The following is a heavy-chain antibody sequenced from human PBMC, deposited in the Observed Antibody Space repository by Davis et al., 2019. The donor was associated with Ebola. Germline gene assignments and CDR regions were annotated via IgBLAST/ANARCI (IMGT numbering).Heavy chain of an antibody. CDR3: AKEGSRAFDV. J-gene: IGHJ3*01. V-gene: IGHV3-74*01. CDR1: GFTFSWYW. CDR2: INSDGRIT. Sequence: GESLKISCAASGFTFSWYWMYWVRQAPGTGLVWVSRINSDGRITNYADSVSGRFTISRDNAKNTLYLQMNSLRAEDTAVYYCAKEGSRAFDVWGQGTMVTVSS.